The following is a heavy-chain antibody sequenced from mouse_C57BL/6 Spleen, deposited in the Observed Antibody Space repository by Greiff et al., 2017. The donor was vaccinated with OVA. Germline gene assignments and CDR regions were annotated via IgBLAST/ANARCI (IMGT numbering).Heavy chain of an antibody. CDR1: GYAFSSSW. Sequence: VKLQESGPELVKPGASVKISCKASGYAFSSSWMNWVKQRPGKGLEWIGRIYPGDGDTNYNGKFKGKATLTTDKSSSTAYMQLSSLTSEDSAVYSCARESNGVDYWGQGTTLTVSS. D-gene: IGHD2-5*01. CDR2: IYPGDGDT. CDR3: ARESNGVDY. V-gene: IGHV1-82*01. J-gene: IGHJ2*01.